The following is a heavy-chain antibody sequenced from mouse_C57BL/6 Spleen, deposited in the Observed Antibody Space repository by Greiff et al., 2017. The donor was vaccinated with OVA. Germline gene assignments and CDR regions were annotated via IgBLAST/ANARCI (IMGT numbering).Heavy chain of an antibody. J-gene: IGHJ2*01. V-gene: IGHV1-54*01. CDR2: INPGSGGT. Sequence: QVQLKESGAELVRPGTSVKVSCKASGYAFTNYLIEWVKQRPGQGLEWIGVINPGSGGTNYNEKFKGKATLTANKSSSTAYMQLSSLTSEDSAVYICARRGDYSNYLYFDYWGQGTTLTVSS. D-gene: IGHD2-5*01. CDR1: GYAFTNYL. CDR3: ARRGDYSNYLYFDY.